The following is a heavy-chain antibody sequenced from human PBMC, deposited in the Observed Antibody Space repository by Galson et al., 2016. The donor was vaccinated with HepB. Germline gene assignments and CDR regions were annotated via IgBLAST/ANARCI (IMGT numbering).Heavy chain of an antibody. J-gene: IGHJ4*02. Sequence: SLRLSCAASGFTFSGYAMAWVRQAPGKGLEWVSGMSDSDDIYYAPTVKGRFTISRDSSKNTVYLQLTSLRAEDTAVYYCAKDKRGHSSAWYWYFDYWGPGTLVSVSS. CDR1: GFTFSGYA. CDR3: AKDKRGHSSAWYWYFDY. V-gene: IGHV3-23*01. D-gene: IGHD6-13*01. CDR2: MSDSDDI.